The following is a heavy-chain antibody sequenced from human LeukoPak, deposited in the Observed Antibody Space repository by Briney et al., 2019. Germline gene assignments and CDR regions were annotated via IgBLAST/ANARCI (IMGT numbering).Heavy chain of an antibody. CDR1: GGSISSSSYS. D-gene: IGHD3-16*01. J-gene: IGHJ6*02. CDR2: IYYSGST. Sequence: PSETLSLTCTVSGGSISSSSYSWGWIRQPPGKGLEWIGSIYYSGSTYYNPSLKSRVTISVDTSKNQFSLKLSSVTAADTAVYYCARHVFGPRGYYYGMDVWGQGTTVTVSS. CDR3: ARHVFGPRGYYYGMDV. V-gene: IGHV4-39*01.